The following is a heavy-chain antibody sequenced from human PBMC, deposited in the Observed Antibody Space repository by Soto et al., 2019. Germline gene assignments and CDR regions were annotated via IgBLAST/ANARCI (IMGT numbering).Heavy chain of an antibody. CDR2: ISGYNGNT. CDR1: GYIFSSYG. Sequence: QVQLVQSEGEVKKPGASVKVSCKASGYIFSSYGISWVRQAPGQGLEWMGCISGYNGNTNYAQRLQGRVTMTTDTSTTTAYMELRSLRSDDTAVYYCARERGFAFDDWGQGTLVTVSS. V-gene: IGHV1-18*01. CDR3: ARERGFAFDD. D-gene: IGHD2-21*01. J-gene: IGHJ4*02.